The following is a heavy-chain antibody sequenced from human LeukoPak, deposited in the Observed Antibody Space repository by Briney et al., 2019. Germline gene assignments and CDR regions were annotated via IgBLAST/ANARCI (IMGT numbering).Heavy chain of an antibody. J-gene: IGHJ6*03. CDR2: MNPNSGNT. CDR1: GYTFTSYD. Sequence: ASVKVSCKASGYTFTSYDINWVRQATGQGLEWMGWMNPNSGNTGYAQKFQGRVTITRNTSISTAYMELSSLRSEDSAVYYCARADYYYYYMDVWGKGTTVTVSS. V-gene: IGHV1-8*03. CDR3: ARADYYYYYMDV.